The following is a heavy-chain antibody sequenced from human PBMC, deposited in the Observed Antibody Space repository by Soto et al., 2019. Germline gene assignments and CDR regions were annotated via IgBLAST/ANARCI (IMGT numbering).Heavy chain of an antibody. CDR3: ARGGGYSSSSNWFDP. CDR2: INSDGRST. CDR1: GFTFSSYW. Sequence: GASLRLSCAASGFTFSSYWMHWVRQAPGKGLVWVSRINSDGRSTSYADSVKGRFTISRDNAKNTRYLQMNSLRAEDTAVYYCARGGGYSSSSNWFDPWGQGTLVTVS. D-gene: IGHD6-6*01. J-gene: IGHJ5*02. V-gene: IGHV3-74*01.